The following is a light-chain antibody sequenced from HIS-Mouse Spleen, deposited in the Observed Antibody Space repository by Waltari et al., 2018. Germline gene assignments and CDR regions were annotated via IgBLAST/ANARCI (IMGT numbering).Light chain of an antibody. J-gene: IGKJ3*01. CDR3: QQYYSTPFT. CDR1: QSVLYSSNNKNY. Sequence: DIVMTQPPDSLAVSLGERATINCNSSQSVLYSSNNKNYLAWYQQKPGQPPKLLIYWASTRESGVPDRFSGSGSGTDFTLTISSLQAEDVAVYYCQQYYSTPFTFGPGTKVDIK. CDR2: WAS. V-gene: IGKV4-1*01.